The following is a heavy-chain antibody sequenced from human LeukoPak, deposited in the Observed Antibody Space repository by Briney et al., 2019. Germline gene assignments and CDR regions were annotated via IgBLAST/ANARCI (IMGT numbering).Heavy chain of an antibody. J-gene: IGHJ4*02. CDR3: ARMGIRLFDWLPTYYFDY. CDR2: INHSGST. D-gene: IGHD3-9*01. V-gene: IGHV4-34*01. CDR1: GGSFSDYY. Sequence: SETLSLTCAVYGGSFSDYYWSWIRQPPGKGLEWIGEINHSGSTNYNPSLKSRVTISVDTSKNQLSLKLTSVTAADTAVYYCARMGIRLFDWLPTYYFDYWGQGTLVTVSS.